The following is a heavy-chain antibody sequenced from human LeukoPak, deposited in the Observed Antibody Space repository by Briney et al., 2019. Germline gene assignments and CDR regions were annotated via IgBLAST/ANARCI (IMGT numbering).Heavy chain of an antibody. V-gene: IGHV4-4*07. CDR2: IYDSGDT. D-gene: IGHD2-2*02. CDR3: ARADCASSNCYSTGAFDI. J-gene: IGHJ3*02. CDR1: GGSISSYY. Sequence: TSSETLSLTCTVSGGSISSYYWSWIRQPAGKGLEWNGRIYDSGDTNYNPSLRSRVTMSIDTSKNQFSLKLSSVTAADTAVYYCARADCASSNCYSTGAFDIWGQGTMVTVS.